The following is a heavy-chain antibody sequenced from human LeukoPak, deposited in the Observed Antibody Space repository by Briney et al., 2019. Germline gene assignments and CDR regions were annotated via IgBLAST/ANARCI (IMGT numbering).Heavy chain of an antibody. D-gene: IGHD2-21*02. CDR1: GGSLSNYY. CDR2: VYTSGSP. CDR3: ARDRITVTAMPAWFDP. J-gene: IGHJ5*02. Sequence: SETLSLTCTVSGGSLSNYYWSWLRQPAGKGLEWIGRVYTSGSPNYNPSLKSRVTMSVDTSKNQFSLKLSSVTAADTAVYYCARDRITVTAMPAWFDPWGQGTLVTVSS. V-gene: IGHV4-4*07.